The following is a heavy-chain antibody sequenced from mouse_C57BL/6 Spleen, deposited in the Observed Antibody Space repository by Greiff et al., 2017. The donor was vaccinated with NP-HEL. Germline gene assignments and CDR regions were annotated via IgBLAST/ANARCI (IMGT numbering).Heavy chain of an antibody. CDR2: IDPSDSET. J-gene: IGHJ1*03. D-gene: IGHD2-3*01. CDR1: GYTFTSYW. V-gene: IGHV1-52*01. CDR3: ARRKKRDGYYDWYFDV. Sequence: QVQLQQPGAELVRPGSSVKLSCKASGYTFTSYWMHWVKQRPIQGLEWIGNIDPSDSETHYNQKFKDKATLTVDKSSSTAYMQLSSLTSEDSAVYYCARRKKRDGYYDWYFDVWGTGTTVTVSS.